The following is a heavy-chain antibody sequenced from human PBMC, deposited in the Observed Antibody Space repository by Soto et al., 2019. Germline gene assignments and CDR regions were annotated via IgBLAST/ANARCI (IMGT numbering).Heavy chain of an antibody. CDR1: GGSISSSSYY. Sequence: QLQLQESGPGLVKPSETLSLTCTVSGGSISSSSYYWGWIRQPPGKGLEWIGSIYYGGSTYYNLSLKRRVTISVDTSKNQVSLKLSSGTAADTALYYCARTIHCVTIFGVVIGWFDPWGQGTLVTVCS. J-gene: IGHJ5*02. D-gene: IGHD3-3*01. CDR2: IYYGGST. CDR3: ARTIHCVTIFGVVIGWFDP. V-gene: IGHV4-39*01.